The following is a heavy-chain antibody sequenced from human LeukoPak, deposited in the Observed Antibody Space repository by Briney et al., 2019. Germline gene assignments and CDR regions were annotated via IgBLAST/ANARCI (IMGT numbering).Heavy chain of an antibody. CDR1: GFTFSDYY. Sequence: KTGGSLRLSCAASGFTFSDYYMSWIRQAPGKGLEWVSYISNGGSTIYYADSVKGRFTISRDNAKNSLYLQMNSLRAEDTAVYYCARSSSVRGYEGLDYWGQGTLVTVSS. CDR2: ISNGGSTI. CDR3: ARSSSVRGYEGLDY. D-gene: IGHD5-12*01. J-gene: IGHJ4*02. V-gene: IGHV3-11*01.